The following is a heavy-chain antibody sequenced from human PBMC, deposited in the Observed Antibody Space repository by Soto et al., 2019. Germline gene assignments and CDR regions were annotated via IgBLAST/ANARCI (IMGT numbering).Heavy chain of an antibody. J-gene: IGHJ5*02. V-gene: IGHV1-2*02. D-gene: IGHD6-6*01. CDR3: ARAYSSSSWFDP. CDR2: INPNSGGT. CDR1: GYTFTGYY. Sequence: ASVKVSCKASGYTFTGYYMHWVRQAPGQGLEWMGWINPNSGGTNYAQKFQGRVTMTRDTSISTAYMELSRLRSDDTAVYYCARAYSSSSWFDPWGQGTLVTVSS.